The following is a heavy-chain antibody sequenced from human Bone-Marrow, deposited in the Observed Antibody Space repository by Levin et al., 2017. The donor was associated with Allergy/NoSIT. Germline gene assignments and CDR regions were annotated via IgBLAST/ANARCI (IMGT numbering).Heavy chain of an antibody. J-gene: IGHJ4*02. CDR2: IKSKTDGGTT. CDR3: TTGAEFGVASFDY. V-gene: IGHV3-15*01. D-gene: IGHD3-3*01. Sequence: GGSLRLSCAASGFTFSNAWMSWVRQAPGKGLEWVGRIKSKTDGGTTDYAAPVKGRFTISRDDSKNTLYLQMNSLKTEDTAVYYCTTGAEFGVASFDYWGQGTLVTVSS. CDR1: GFTFSNAW.